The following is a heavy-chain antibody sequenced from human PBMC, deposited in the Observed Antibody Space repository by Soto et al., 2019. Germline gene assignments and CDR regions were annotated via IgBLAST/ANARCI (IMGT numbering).Heavy chain of an antibody. CDR2: LSGGADST. J-gene: IGHJ1*01. D-gene: IGHD2-21*02. CDR1: GFTFSNYA. Sequence: GGSLRLSCAASGFTFSNYAMSWVRQAPGKGLEWVSALSGGADSTYYADSVKGRFTISRDNSKNTLYLQMNSLRAEDTAVYSCARDHIVVVTAIEYFQHWGQGTLVTVSS. CDR3: ARDHIVVVTAIEYFQH. V-gene: IGHV3-23*01.